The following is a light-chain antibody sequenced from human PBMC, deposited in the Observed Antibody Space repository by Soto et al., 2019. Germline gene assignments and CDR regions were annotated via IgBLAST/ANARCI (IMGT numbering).Light chain of an antibody. CDR3: QQYRSSPIT. CDR1: QTVSSSY. J-gene: IGKJ5*01. CDR2: TAS. Sequence: IVLTQSPSTLSLSPGCRSTLACRASQTVSSSYLAWYQQKNGQAPRLXIYTASSRATGIPDRFSGSGYGTDVSLTISRLETEDFAVYYCQQYRSSPITFGQGTRLEIK. V-gene: IGKV3-20*01.